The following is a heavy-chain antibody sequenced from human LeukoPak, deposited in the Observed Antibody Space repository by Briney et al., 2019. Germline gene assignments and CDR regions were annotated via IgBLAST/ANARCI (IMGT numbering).Heavy chain of an antibody. CDR1: GGSISSYY. J-gene: IGHJ4*02. D-gene: IGHD3-10*01. CDR3: ARGLNYYGSGSYAFDY. Sequence: SETLSLTCTVSGGSISSYYWSWIRQPPGKGLEWIGYIYYSGSTNYNPSLKSWVTISVDTSKNQFSLKLSSVTAADTAVYYCARGLNYYGSGSYAFDYWGQGTLVTVSS. CDR2: IYYSGST. V-gene: IGHV4-59*01.